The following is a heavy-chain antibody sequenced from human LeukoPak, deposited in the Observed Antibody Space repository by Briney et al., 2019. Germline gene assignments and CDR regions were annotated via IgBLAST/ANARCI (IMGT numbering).Heavy chain of an antibody. CDR2: FDPEDGET. J-gene: IGHJ4*02. CDR1: GYTLTELS. CDR3: ATGNDYYDSRGFDY. D-gene: IGHD3-22*01. Sequence: ASVKVSCKASGYTLTELSMHWVRQAPGKGLEWMGGFDPEDGETIYAQKFQGRVTMTEDTSTDTAYMELSSLRSEDTAVYYCATGNDYYDSRGFDYWGQGTLVTVSS. V-gene: IGHV1-24*01.